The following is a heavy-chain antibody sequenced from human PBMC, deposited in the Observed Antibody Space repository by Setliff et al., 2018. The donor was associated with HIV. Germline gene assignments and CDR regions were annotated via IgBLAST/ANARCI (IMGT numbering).Heavy chain of an antibody. J-gene: IGHJ4*02. CDR3: ARFIAVAGRFDY. CDR2: INGGNGKT. Sequence: ASVKVSCKTSGYSFTNYAIHWVRQAPGQRLEWMGWINGGNGKTEYSQKFQGRVTITRDTSTSTAYMELRSLRSDDTAVYYCARFIAVAGRFDYWGQGTLVTVPQ. D-gene: IGHD6-19*01. V-gene: IGHV1-3*01. CDR1: GYSFTNYA.